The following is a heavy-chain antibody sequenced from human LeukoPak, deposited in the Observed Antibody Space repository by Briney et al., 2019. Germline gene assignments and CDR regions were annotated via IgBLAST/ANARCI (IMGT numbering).Heavy chain of an antibody. J-gene: IGHJ5*02. CDR1: GFTFGDYA. Sequence: GGSLRLSCTASGFTFGDYAMSWFRQAPGKGLEWVANIKQDGSDKYYVDSVKGRFTISRDNAKNSLYLQMDSLRAEDTAVYYCARETTVITDTAWFDPWGQGTLVTVSS. D-gene: IGHD4-23*01. CDR2: IKQDGSDK. V-gene: IGHV3-7*01. CDR3: ARETTVITDTAWFDP.